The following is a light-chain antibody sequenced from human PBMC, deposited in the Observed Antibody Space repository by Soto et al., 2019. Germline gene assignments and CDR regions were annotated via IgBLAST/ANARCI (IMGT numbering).Light chain of an antibody. Sequence: DSPMTQSPDSLSASVGDRVTITCRASQSISNYLNWYQQKPGKAPKLLIYAASSLQSGVPSRFSGSGSGTDFTLTISRLGPEDFAVYYCQQYGSSSGTFGQGTKVDIK. CDR2: AAS. CDR1: QSISNY. J-gene: IGKJ1*01. CDR3: QQYGSSSGT. V-gene: IGKV1-39*01.